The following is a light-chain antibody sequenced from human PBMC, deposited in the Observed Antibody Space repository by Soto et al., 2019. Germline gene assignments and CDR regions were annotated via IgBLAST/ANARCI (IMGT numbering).Light chain of an antibody. J-gene: IGKJ2*01. Sequence: EIVMTQSPATLSVSPGERATVSCRASQSVSSNLAWYRQKPGQAPRLLIYGASTRATGIPARFSGRGSGTEFTLTIGSLQSEDFAVYYCQQYNNWPRTFGQGTKLEIK. CDR3: QQYNNWPRT. CDR2: GAS. V-gene: IGKV3-15*01. CDR1: QSVSSN.